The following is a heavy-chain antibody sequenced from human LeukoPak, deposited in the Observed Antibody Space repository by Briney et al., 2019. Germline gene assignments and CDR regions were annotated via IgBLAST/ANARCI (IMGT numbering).Heavy chain of an antibody. Sequence: GGSLRLSCAASGFTFSSYWMSWVRQARGKGREWGANIKQDGSEKYYVDSVKGRFTISRDNAKNSLYLQMNSLRGEDTAVYYCARAYGSGSYSLSPDYWGQGTLVTVSS. CDR1: GFTFSSYW. V-gene: IGHV3-7*04. CDR3: ARAYGSGSYSLSPDY. J-gene: IGHJ4*02. D-gene: IGHD3-10*01. CDR2: IKQDGSEK.